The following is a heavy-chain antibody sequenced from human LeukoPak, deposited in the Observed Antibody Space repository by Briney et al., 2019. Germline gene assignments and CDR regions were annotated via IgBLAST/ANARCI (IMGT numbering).Heavy chain of an antibody. J-gene: IGHJ6*02. CDR3: AGDPTVNYDSSGYNYYSGMDV. CDR2: INPNSGGT. D-gene: IGHD3-22*01. V-gene: IGHV1-2*02. Sequence: ASVKVSCKASGYTFTGYYMHWARQAPGQGLEWMGWINPNSGGTNYAQKFQGRVTMTRDTSISTAYLELSRLRSDDTAVYYCAGDPTVNYDSSGYNYYSGMDVWGQGTTITVSS. CDR1: GYTFTGYY.